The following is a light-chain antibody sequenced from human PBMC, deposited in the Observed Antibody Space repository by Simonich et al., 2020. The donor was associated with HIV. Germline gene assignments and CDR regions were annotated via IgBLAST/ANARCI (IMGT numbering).Light chain of an antibody. Sequence: QSALTQPRSVSGSPGQSVTISCTGTNSDVGGNNYVSWYQQHPGKAPKLMIYDVSKRPSGVPDRFSGSKSGNTASLIISGLQAEDESDYYCCSYAGSYTWVFGGGTKLTVL. J-gene: IGLJ3*02. CDR3: CSYAGSYTWV. CDR1: NSDVGGNNY. CDR2: DVS. V-gene: IGLV2-11*01.